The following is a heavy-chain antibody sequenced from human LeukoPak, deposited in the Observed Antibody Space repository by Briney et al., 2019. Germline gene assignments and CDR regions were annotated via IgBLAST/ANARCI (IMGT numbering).Heavy chain of an antibody. CDR3: ARGADYYDSSGYCDY. J-gene: IGHJ4*02. V-gene: IGHV4-30-4*08. D-gene: IGHD3-22*01. CDR2: IYYSGST. CDR1: GGSISSGDYY. Sequence: PSQTLSLTCTVSGGSISSGDYYWSWIRQPPGKGLEWIGYIYYSGSTYYNPSLKSRVTISVDTSKNQFSLKLSSVTAADTAVYYCARGADYYDSSGYCDYWGQGTLVTVSS.